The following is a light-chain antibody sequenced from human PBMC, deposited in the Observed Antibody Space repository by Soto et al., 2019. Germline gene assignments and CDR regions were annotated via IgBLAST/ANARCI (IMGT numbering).Light chain of an antibody. CDR1: SRDVGAYNS. J-gene: IGLJ2*01. CDR3: NSYAGNNNVV. V-gene: IGLV2-8*01. CDR2: EVT. Sequence: QSALTQPPSASGSPGQSVTISCTGTSRDVGAYNSVSWYQQHPGEVPKLLIYEVTQPPSGVPNRFSGSKSGNTASLTVSGLQAGDEADYYRNSYAGNNNVVFGGGTKLTVL.